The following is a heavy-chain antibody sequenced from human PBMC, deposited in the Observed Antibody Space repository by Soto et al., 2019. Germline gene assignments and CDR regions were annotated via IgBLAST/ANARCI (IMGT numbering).Heavy chain of an antibody. D-gene: IGHD6-19*01. CDR2: ISGSGGST. Sequence: EVQLLESGGGLVQPGGSLRLSCAASGFTFSSYAISWVRQAPGKGLEWVSVISGSGGSTYYEDSVKGRFTISRDNSKNTLYLQMNSLRAEDTAVYYCARRTSGWYLDYWGQGTLVTVSS. CDR3: ARRTSGWYLDY. CDR1: GFTFSSYA. J-gene: IGHJ4*02. V-gene: IGHV3-23*01.